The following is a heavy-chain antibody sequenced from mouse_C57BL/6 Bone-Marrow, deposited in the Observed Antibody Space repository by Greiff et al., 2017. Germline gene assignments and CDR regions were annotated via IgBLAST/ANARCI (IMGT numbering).Heavy chain of an antibody. J-gene: IGHJ1*03. CDR2: IYPGSGST. CDR1: GYTFTSYW. D-gene: IGHD2-5*01. V-gene: IGHV1-55*01. Sequence: QVQLQQPGAELVKPGASVKMSCKASGYTFTSYWITWVKQRPGQGLEWIGDIYPGSGSTNYNEKFKGKATLTVDTSSSPAYMPLSSLTSEDSAVYYCARPYYSNYWYFDVWGTGTTVTVSS. CDR3: ARPYYSNYWYFDV.